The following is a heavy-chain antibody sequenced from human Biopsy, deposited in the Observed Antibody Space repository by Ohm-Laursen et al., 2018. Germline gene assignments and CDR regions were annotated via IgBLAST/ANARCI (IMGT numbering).Heavy chain of an antibody. V-gene: IGHV3-7*04. Sequence: SLRLSCSASGFIFSRYWMNWVRQTPEKGLEWVANMNQDGSEEHYVDSVKGRFTISRDNSKSSLYLQMNSLRDEDTAVHYCARGPSGTAAGRFASWGQGTLVTVSS. CDR2: MNQDGSEE. J-gene: IGHJ4*02. CDR3: ARGPSGTAAGRFAS. CDR1: GFIFSRYW. D-gene: IGHD6-13*01.